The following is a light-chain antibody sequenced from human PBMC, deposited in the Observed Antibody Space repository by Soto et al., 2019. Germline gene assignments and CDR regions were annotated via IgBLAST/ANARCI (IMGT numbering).Light chain of an antibody. J-gene: IGKJ4*01. CDR1: QSVSTW. Sequence: IQMTHSPSTPSASVGDRVSIACRASQSVSTWLAWYQQKPGKAPKLLIYKASTLESGVPSRFSGGGPGTEFTLTISGMQPDDFATYFCQHYESYPLTFGVGTKVDIK. CDR2: KAS. CDR3: QHYESYPLT. V-gene: IGKV1-5*03.